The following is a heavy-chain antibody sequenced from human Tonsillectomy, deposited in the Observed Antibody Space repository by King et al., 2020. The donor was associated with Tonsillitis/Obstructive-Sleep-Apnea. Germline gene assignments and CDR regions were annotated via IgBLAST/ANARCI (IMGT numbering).Heavy chain of an antibody. J-gene: IGHJ6*03. Sequence: QLQESGPGLVKPSETLSLTCTVSGGSIISYYWSWIRQPPGKGLEWIGYIFYTGSTNYNPSLKGRGTISVDTSKNQDSLKLNSVTAADTAVYYCARLKGSSGRGVYYYYYMDVWGKGTTATVSS. CDR2: IFYTGST. V-gene: IGHV4-59*08. CDR3: ARLKGSSGRGVYYYYYMDV. CDR1: GGSIISYY. D-gene: IGHD6-6*01.